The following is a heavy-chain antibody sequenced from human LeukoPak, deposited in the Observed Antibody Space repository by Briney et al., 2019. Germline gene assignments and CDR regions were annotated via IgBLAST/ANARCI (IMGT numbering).Heavy chain of an antibody. D-gene: IGHD3-22*01. J-gene: IGHJ5*01. CDR2: IHYSGNT. Sequence: SETLSLTCTVSGGSISSYYWSWIRQPPGKGLEWIGYIHYSGNTNSNPSLKSRVTISVDTSKNQFSPKLSSVTAAGTALYYCARDTYYYESSGYYEDWFDSWGQGTQVTVSS. V-gene: IGHV4-59*01. CDR1: GGSISSYY. CDR3: ARDTYYYESSGYYEDWFDS.